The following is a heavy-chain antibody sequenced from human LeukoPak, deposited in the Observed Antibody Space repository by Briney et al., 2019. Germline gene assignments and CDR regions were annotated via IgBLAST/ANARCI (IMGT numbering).Heavy chain of an antibody. V-gene: IGHV1-2*02. Sequence: ASVKVSCKTSGYTFTAYDIRWVRLAPGQGLEWMGWINPNSGDRNHKEAFQDRVTLTRDTSISTAYMELRRLRSDDTAVYYCARGFGMDVWGQGTTVTVS. CDR1: GYTFTAYD. CDR2: INPNSGDR. CDR3: ARGFGMDV. J-gene: IGHJ6*02.